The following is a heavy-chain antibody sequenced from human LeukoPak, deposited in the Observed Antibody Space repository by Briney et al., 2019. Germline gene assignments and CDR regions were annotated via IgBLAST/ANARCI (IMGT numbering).Heavy chain of an antibody. D-gene: IGHD1-26*01. CDR2: IGVSGGST. CDR1: GLTFSEYA. Sequence: RSGGSLRLSCAASGLTFSEYAMSWVRQVPGMGLEWVSTIGVSGGSTNYADSVRGRFTISRDNSKNTLYLQINSLRADDTAVYYCAKGRVGTNGVLEHWGQGTLVTVSS. J-gene: IGHJ1*01. V-gene: IGHV3-23*01. CDR3: AKGRVGTNGVLEH.